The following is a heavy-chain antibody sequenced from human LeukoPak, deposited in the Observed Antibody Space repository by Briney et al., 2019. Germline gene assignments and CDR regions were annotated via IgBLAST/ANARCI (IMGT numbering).Heavy chain of an antibody. CDR2: IYYSGST. J-gene: IGHJ4*02. V-gene: IGHV4-39*07. Sequence: SETLSLTCTVSGGSISSSSYYWGWIRQPPGKGLEWIGSIYYSGSTYYNPSLKSRVTISVDTSKNQFSLKLSSVTAADTAVYYCARGPRGGQVANWGQGTLVTVSS. CDR3: ARGPRGGQVAN. CDR1: GGSISSSSYY. D-gene: IGHD5-12*01.